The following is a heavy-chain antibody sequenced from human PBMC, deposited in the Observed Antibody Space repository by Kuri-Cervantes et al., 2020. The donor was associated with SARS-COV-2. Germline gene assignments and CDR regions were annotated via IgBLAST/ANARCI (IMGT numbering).Heavy chain of an antibody. V-gene: IGHV1-69*13. D-gene: IGHD3-22*01. J-gene: IGHJ2*01. Sequence: SVKVSCKASGGTFSSYAISWVRQAPGQGLEWMGGIIPIFGTANYAQKFQGRVTITADESTSTAYMELSSLRSEDTAVYYCAADDSSGYFGYFDLWGRGTRVTVSS. CDR2: IIPIFGTA. CDR1: GGTFSSYA. CDR3: AADDSSGYFGYFDL.